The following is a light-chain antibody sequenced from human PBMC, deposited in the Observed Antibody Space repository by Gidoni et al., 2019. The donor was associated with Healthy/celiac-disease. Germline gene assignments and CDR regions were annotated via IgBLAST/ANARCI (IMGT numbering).Light chain of an antibody. J-gene: IGKJ3*01. CDR3: QQYYSYPQPT. CDR2: AAS. V-gene: IGKV1-8*01. CDR1: QGISSY. Sequence: AIRMTQSPSSFSASTGDRVTITCRASQGISSYLAWYQHKPGKAPKLLIYAASTLQSGVPSRFSGSGSGTDFTLTISCLQSEDFATYYCQQYYSYPQPTFGPGTKVEIK.